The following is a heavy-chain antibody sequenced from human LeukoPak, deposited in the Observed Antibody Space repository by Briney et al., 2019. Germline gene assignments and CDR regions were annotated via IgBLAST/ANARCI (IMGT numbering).Heavy chain of an antibody. J-gene: IGHJ6*02. D-gene: IGHD3-10*01. CDR2: IYYSGST. Sequence: PSETLSFTCTGSAGTVSSGSYDWRWIRQPPEKRLELIGYIYYSGSTNYNPSLKSRVTISVDTSKNQFSLKLSSVTAADTAVYYCARDPVFPGSNGMDVWGQGTTVTVSS. CDR3: ARDPVFPGSNGMDV. CDR1: AGTVSSGSYD. V-gene: IGHV4-61*01.